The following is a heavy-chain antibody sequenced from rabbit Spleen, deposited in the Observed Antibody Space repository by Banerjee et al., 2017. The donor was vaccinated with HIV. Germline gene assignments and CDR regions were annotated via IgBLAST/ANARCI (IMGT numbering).Heavy chain of an antibody. CDR2: IAGSSSGFT. Sequence: QSLEESGGDLVKPGTSLTLTCKASGFSFSSSDYMCWVRQAPGKGLEWISCIAGSSSGFTYSATWAKGRFTISRTSSTTVTLQMTSLTAADTATYFCARDLTSIIGWNFNLWGQGTLVTVS. V-gene: IGHV1S40*01. J-gene: IGHJ4*01. CDR1: GFSFSSSDY. CDR3: ARDLTSIIGWNFNL. D-gene: IGHD1-1*01.